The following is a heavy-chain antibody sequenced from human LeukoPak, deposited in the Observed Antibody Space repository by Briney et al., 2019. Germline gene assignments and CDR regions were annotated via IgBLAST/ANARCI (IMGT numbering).Heavy chain of an antibody. CDR1: GFTFSNYE. CDR2: ISSSGTTI. Sequence: GGSLRLSCAASGFTFSNYEMNWVRQAPGKGLEWVSYISSSGTTIYYADSVKGRFTISRDNAKNSLYLQMNSLRAEDTALYYCARGRKIYSNSDFDYWGQGTLVTVSS. D-gene: IGHD4-11*01. J-gene: IGHJ4*02. V-gene: IGHV3-48*03. CDR3: ARGRKIYSNSDFDY.